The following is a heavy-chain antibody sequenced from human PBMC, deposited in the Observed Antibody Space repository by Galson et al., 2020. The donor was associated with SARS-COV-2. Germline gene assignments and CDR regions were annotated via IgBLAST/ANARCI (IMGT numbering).Heavy chain of an antibody. J-gene: IGHJ5*02. Sequence: GASVKVSCKVSGYTLTELSMHWVRQAPGKGLEWMGGFDPEDGETIYAQKFQGRVTMTEDTSTDTAYMELSRLRSEDTAVYYCATTTPIAVAGKLNWFDPWGQGTLVTVSS. D-gene: IGHD6-19*01. CDR1: GYTLTELS. CDR2: FDPEDGET. V-gene: IGHV1-24*01. CDR3: ATTTPIAVAGKLNWFDP.